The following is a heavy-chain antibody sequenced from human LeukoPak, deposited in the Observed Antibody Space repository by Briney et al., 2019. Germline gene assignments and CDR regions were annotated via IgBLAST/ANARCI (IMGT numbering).Heavy chain of an antibody. Sequence: PGRSLRLSCAASGFTFSSYGMHWVRQAPGKGLEWVAVISYDGSNKYYADSVKGRFTISRDNSKNTLYLQMNSLRAEDTALYYCAKDVDLGEDAFDIWGQGTMVTVSS. CDR2: ISYDGSNK. V-gene: IGHV3-30*18. J-gene: IGHJ3*02. CDR3: AKDVDLGEDAFDI. D-gene: IGHD3-16*01. CDR1: GFTFSSYG.